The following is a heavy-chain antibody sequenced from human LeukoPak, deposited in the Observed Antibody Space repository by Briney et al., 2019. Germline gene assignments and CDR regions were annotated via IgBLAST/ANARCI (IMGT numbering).Heavy chain of an antibody. Sequence: PGGSLRLSCAASGFTFSTYWMHWVRQAPGKGLVWVSRINRDGSSTSYADSVKGRFTISRDNAKNTLYLQMNSLRAEDTAVHYCARDRETYYDILTGYYTLGDAFDIWGQGTMVTVSS. V-gene: IGHV3-74*01. J-gene: IGHJ3*02. CDR1: GFTFSTYW. CDR2: INRDGSST. CDR3: ARDRETYYDILTGYYTLGDAFDI. D-gene: IGHD3-9*01.